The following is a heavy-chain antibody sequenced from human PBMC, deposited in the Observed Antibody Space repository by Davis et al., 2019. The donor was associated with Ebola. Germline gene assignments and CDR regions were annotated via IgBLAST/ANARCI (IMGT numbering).Heavy chain of an antibody. CDR1: GFTFSSYN. Sequence: GGSLRLSYAASGFTFSSYNMNWVRQAPGKGLEWVSYISSSSSTIYYADSVKGRFTISRDNSKNMLYLQMNSLRAEDTAVYYCARGNYYGMDVWGKGTTVTVSS. J-gene: IGHJ6*04. V-gene: IGHV3-48*01. CDR3: ARGNYYGMDV. CDR2: ISSSSSTI.